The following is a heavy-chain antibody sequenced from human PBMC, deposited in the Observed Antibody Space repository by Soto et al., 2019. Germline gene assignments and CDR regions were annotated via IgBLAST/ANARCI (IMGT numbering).Heavy chain of an antibody. J-gene: IGHJ6*02. CDR2: IWYDGSNK. CDR1: GFTFSSYG. Sequence: QEQLVESGGGVVQPGRSLRLSCAASGFTFSSYGMHWVRQAPGKGLEWVAVIWYDGSNKYYADSVKGRFTISRDNSKNTLYLQMNSLRAEDTAVYYCARGGDYYYGMDVWGQGTTVTVSS. V-gene: IGHV3-33*01. CDR3: ARGGDYYYGMDV.